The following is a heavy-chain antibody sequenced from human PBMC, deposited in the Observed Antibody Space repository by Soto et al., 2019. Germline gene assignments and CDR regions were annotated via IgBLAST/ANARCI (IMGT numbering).Heavy chain of an antibody. Sequence: GGSLRLSCSASGFTFRSYAMHWVRQAPGKGLEYVSAISSNGGSTYYADSVKGRFTISRDNSKNTLYLQMSSLRAEDTAVYYCVRYYDFWSGSPSPAHLVGTGIWGQGTTVTVSS. J-gene: IGHJ6*02. D-gene: IGHD3-3*01. CDR3: VRYYDFWSGSPSPAHLVGTGI. CDR2: ISSNGGST. CDR1: GFTFRSYA. V-gene: IGHV3-64D*08.